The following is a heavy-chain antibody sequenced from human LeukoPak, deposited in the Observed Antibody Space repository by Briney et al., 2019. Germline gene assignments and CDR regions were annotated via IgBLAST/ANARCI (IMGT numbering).Heavy chain of an antibody. V-gene: IGHV4-4*09. D-gene: IGHD6-19*01. CDR3: VQTTGWPGFDY. CDR2: IYNGVPT. CDR1: GAPISRFY. J-gene: IGHJ4*02. Sequence: SETLSLTCTASGAPISRFYWNWVRQPPGKGLEWIGNIYNGVPTFFNPSLKSRVALSVDTSKTQFSLQLASVTAADTAVYYCVQTTGWPGFDYWGQRILVTVSS.